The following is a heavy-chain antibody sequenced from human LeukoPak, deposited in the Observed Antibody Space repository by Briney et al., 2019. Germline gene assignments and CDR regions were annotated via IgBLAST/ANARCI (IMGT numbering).Heavy chain of an antibody. CDR3: TRYGDY. CDR1: GFTFTNAW. Sequence: GGSLRLSCVDSGFTFTNAWMTWVRQAPGKGLEWVGRIKSKTDGGTTDYAAPVKGRFTISRDDSENILYLQMNSLKTDDTAVYYCTRYGDYWGQGVLVTVSS. J-gene: IGHJ4*02. V-gene: IGHV3-15*01. D-gene: IGHD1-1*01. CDR2: IKSKTDGGTT.